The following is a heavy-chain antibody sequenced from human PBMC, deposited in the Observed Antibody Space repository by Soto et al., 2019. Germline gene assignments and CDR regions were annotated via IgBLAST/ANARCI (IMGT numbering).Heavy chain of an antibody. V-gene: IGHV1-69*06. CDR3: ARQFTAGYYYYYYGMDV. Sequence: QVQLVQSGAEVKKPGSSVKVSCQASGGTFSSYAISWVRQAPGKGLEWMGGIIPIFGTANYAQKFQGRVTITADKSTSTAYMELSSMRSEDTAVYYCARQFTAGYYYYYYGMDVWGQGTTVTVSS. J-gene: IGHJ6*02. CDR2: IIPIFGTA. CDR1: GGTFSSYA. D-gene: IGHD2-15*01.